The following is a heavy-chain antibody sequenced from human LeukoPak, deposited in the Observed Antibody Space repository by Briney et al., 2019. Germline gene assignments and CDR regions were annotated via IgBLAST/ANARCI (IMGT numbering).Heavy chain of an antibody. Sequence: GGSLRLSCAASGFTFSFYSMNWVRQAPGKGLEWVSYISSYSGTIYYADSVKGRFTISRDNAKNSLYLQMNSLRAEDTAVYYCARDLTTYGGWYDYWGQGTLVTVSS. V-gene: IGHV3-48*01. D-gene: IGHD6-19*01. CDR2: ISSYSGTI. CDR3: ARDLTTYGGWYDY. CDR1: GFTFSFYS. J-gene: IGHJ4*02.